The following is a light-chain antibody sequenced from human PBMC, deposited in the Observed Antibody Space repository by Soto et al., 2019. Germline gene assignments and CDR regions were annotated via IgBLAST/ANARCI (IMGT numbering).Light chain of an antibody. Sequence: QSALTQPASVSGSPGQSITVSCTGTRSDVGAYNYVSWYQQHPGKAPKLILYEVTNRPSGVSDRFSGSKSGNTASLTISGLQTEDEADYYCSSYTGSSTLLFGGGTQLTVL. V-gene: IGLV2-14*01. CDR3: SSYTGSSTLL. CDR1: RSDVGAYNY. CDR2: EVT. J-gene: IGLJ2*01.